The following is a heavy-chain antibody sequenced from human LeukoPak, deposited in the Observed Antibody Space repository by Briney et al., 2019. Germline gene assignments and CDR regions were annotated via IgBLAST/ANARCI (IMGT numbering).Heavy chain of an antibody. Sequence: PSETLSLTCTVSGGSISSSSYYWSWIRQPPGKGLEWIGEINHSGSTNYNPSLKSRVTISVDTSKNQFSLKLSSVTAADTAVYYCARGRYNWNYDYWGQGTLVTVSS. V-gene: IGHV4-39*07. D-gene: IGHD1-7*01. CDR1: GGSISSSSYY. CDR2: INHSGST. CDR3: ARGRYNWNYDY. J-gene: IGHJ4*02.